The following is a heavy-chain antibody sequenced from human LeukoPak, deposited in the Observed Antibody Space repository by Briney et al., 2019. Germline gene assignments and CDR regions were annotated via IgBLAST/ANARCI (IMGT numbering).Heavy chain of an antibody. CDR3: AKPNMVVVTFDAFDI. CDR1: GFTFSNYA. CDR2: ISSSGGST. Sequence: PGGSLRLSCSASGFTFSNYAMHWVRQAPGKGLEYVSAISSSGGSTYYADSVKGRFTISRDNSKNTLYLQMNSLRAEDTAVYYCAKPNMVVVTFDAFDIWGQGTMVTVSS. J-gene: IGHJ3*02. D-gene: IGHD2-15*01. V-gene: IGHV3-64*04.